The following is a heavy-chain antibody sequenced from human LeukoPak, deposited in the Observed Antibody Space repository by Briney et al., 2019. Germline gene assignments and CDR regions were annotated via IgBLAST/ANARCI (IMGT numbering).Heavy chain of an antibody. CDR1: GFSFSTYS. CDR2: ISSSSSYI. CDR3: ARRLAGDSFDY. J-gene: IGHJ4*02. V-gene: IGHV3-21*01. Sequence: GGSLRLSRTASGFSFSTYSINWVRHAPGKGLEWVSSISSSSSYIYYADSVKGRFTISRDNAKNSLYLQMNSLRAEDTAVYYCARRLAGDSFDYWGQGTLVTVSS.